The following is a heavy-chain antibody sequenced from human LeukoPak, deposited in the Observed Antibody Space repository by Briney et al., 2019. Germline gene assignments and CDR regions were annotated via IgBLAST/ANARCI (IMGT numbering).Heavy chain of an antibody. V-gene: IGHV1-46*01. Sequence: ASVKVSCKASGYTFTSYYMHWVRQAPGQGLEWMGTINPSGGSTSYAQKFQGRVTMTRDTSTSTVYMELSSLRSEDTAVYYCARGASYYYDSSGYWPDYWGQGTRVTVSS. CDR2: INPSGGST. CDR1: GYTFTSYY. J-gene: IGHJ4*02. CDR3: ARGASYYYDSSGYWPDY. D-gene: IGHD3-22*01.